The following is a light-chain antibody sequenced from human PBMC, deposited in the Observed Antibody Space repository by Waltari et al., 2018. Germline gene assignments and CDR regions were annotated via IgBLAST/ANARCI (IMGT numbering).Light chain of an antibody. CDR1: QDISSY. Sequence: IQLTQSPSSLSASVGDPVTITCRASQDISSYLAWYQPKPEKAPKILISAAFTLQSGVPPRFSGSGSGADFSLTISSLQPEDFATYYWQQFKTYPRTFGQGTRLEIK. CDR3: QQFKTYPRT. V-gene: IGKV1-9*01. J-gene: IGKJ5*01. CDR2: AAF.